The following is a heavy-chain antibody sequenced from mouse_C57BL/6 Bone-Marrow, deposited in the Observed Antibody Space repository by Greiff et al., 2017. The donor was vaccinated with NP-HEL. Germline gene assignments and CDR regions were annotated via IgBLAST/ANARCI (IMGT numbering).Heavy chain of an antibody. CDR2: IYPGSGNT. CDR3: AREGVIYYGNYEGFAY. CDR1: GYTFTDYY. V-gene: IGHV1-76*01. J-gene: IGHJ3*01. Sequence: VKLQESGAELVRPGASVKLSCKASGYTFTDYYINWVKQRPGQGLEWIARIYPGSGNTYYTEKFKGKATLTAEKSSSTAYMQLSSLTSEDSAVYFCAREGVIYYGNYEGFAYWGQGTLVTVSA. D-gene: IGHD2-1*01.